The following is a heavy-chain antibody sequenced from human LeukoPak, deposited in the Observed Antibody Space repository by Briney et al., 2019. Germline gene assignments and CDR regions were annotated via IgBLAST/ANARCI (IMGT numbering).Heavy chain of an antibody. CDR1: GYIFSGYY. V-gene: IGHV1-2*02. CDR2: INPNSGGA. D-gene: IGHD2-15*01. Sequence: ASVKVSCKASGYIFSGYYMHWLRQAAGQGLEWMGWINPNSGGADYAQKFQGRVTMTRDTSISTAYMALGRLRSDDTAVYYCAKGPPEYSSGGSCHSGRNWIDPWGQGTLVTVSS. CDR3: AKGPPEYSSGGSCHSGRNWIDP. J-gene: IGHJ5*02.